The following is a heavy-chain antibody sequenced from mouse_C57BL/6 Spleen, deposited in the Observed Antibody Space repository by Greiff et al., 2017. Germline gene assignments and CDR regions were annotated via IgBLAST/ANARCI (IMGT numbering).Heavy chain of an antibody. V-gene: IGHV2-9-1*01. CDR2: IWTGGGT. D-gene: IGHD6-1*01. CDR3: ARTGGTGPSGAMDY. Sequence: VHLVESGPGLVAPSQSLSITCTVSGFSLTSYAISWVRQPPGKGLEWLGVIWTGGGTNYNSALKSRLSISKDNSKSQVFLKMNSLQTDDTARYYCARTGGTGPSGAMDYWGQGTSVTVSS. CDR1: GFSLTSYA. J-gene: IGHJ4*01.